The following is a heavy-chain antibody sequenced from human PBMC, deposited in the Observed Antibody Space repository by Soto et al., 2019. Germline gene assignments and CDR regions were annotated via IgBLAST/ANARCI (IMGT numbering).Heavy chain of an antibody. Sequence: PSETLSLTCTVSGGSITSGGYFWDWIRQPPGKGLEWIGTVHSTGGTYYSPSLRSRVTISVDTSKNLFSLKMTSASATDTAVYFCAKREDSSRFGGLDIWGQETAVTSP. CDR1: GGSITSGGYF. CDR2: VHSTGGT. D-gene: IGHD3-3*01. CDR3: AKREDSSRFGGLDI. V-gene: IGHV4-39*01. J-gene: IGHJ6*02.